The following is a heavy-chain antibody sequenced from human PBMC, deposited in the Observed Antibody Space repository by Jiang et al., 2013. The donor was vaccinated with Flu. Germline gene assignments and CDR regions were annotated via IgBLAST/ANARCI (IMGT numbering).Heavy chain of an antibody. J-gene: IGHJ3*02. D-gene: IGHD2-2*01. V-gene: IGHV4-59*08. CDR3: ARKYCRTTSCYLGTDVFDI. CDR1: NASITHHF. Sequence: GSGLVKPSETLSLTCNVSNASITHHFWSWIRQPPGKGLEWIGYIQYSGSTNYNPSVKSRVTISVDTSQNQFSLRLNSVTAADTAVYYCARKYCRTTSCYLGTDVFDIWGQGTMVHRLF. CDR2: IQYSGST.